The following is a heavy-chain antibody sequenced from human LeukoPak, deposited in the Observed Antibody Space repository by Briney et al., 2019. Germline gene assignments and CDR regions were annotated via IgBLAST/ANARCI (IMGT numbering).Heavy chain of an antibody. CDR1: GYTFTSYG. D-gene: IGHD4-17*01. CDR2: ISAYNGNT. J-gene: IGHJ4*02. Sequence: ASVKVSCKASGYTFTSYGISWVRQAPGQGLEWMGWISAYNGNTNYAHKLQGRVTMTTDTSTSTAYMELRSLRSDDTAVYYCARETPHYGDSYFDYWGQGTLVTVSS. V-gene: IGHV1-18*01. CDR3: ARETPHYGDSYFDY.